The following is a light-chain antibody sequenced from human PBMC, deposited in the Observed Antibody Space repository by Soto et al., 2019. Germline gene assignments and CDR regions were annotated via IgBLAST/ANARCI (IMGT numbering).Light chain of an antibody. Sequence: EILLTQSPATLAVSPGEGATLSCRASQSVRDNLAWYQQKPGQAPRLLIYRASTRATGVPARFSGSVSGTEFTLTISSLQSEDVSVYFCQHYNFWPHTFGQGTKLEI. J-gene: IGKJ2*01. CDR3: QHYNFWPHT. CDR2: RAS. CDR1: QSVRDN. V-gene: IGKV3-15*01.